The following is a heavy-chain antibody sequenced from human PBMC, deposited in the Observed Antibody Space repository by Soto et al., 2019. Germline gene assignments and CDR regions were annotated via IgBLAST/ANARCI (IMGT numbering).Heavy chain of an antibody. CDR2: ISSGSDTI. D-gene: IGHD2-8*01. CDR3: ARILYSSQRDGVDV. Sequence: GGSMRLSCSASVFTFGSYPMTWFRQAPGKGLEWVSSISSGSDTIFYADSVKGRFTISRDNSRSTLYLQMNRLRAEDMAIYYCARILYSSQRDGVDVWGQGTTVTVSS. V-gene: IGHV3-23*01. J-gene: IGHJ6*02. CDR1: VFTFGSYP.